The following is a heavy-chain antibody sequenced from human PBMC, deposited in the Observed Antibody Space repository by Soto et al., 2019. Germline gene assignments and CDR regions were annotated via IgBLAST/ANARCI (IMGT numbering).Heavy chain of an antibody. CDR3: ARVMVRGVIAY. J-gene: IGHJ4*02. CDR1: GGSFIGYY. D-gene: IGHD3-10*01. V-gene: IGHV4-34*01. Sequence: PSETLSLTCGVYGGSFIGYYWSWIRQPPGKGLEWIGEINHSGSTNYNPSLKSRVTISVDTSKNQFSLKLSSETAADTAVYYCARVMVRGVIAYWGQGTLVTVSS. CDR2: INHSGST.